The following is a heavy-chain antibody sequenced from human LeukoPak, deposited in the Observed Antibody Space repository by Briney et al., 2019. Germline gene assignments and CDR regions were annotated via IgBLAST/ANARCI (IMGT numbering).Heavy chain of an antibody. J-gene: IGHJ4*02. CDR3: ARSVLPGTIQWSLDY. CDR2: IKPDGSEI. D-gene: IGHD2-2*02. CDR1: GFTFSSYG. V-gene: IGHV3-7*01. Sequence: PGGSLRLSCAASGFTFSSYGMHWVRQAPGKGLEWVANIKPDGSEIWCVDSVKGRFTISRDNGRNSLYLQMDSLRVEDTAVYYCARSVLPGTIQWSLDYWGRGALVTVSS.